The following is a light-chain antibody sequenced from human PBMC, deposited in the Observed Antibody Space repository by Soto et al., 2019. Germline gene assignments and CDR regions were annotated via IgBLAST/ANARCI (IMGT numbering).Light chain of an antibody. CDR2: DVS. V-gene: IGLV2-14*01. CDR3: GSYASSSTLYV. CDR1: SSDFGCYNY. J-gene: IGLJ1*01. Sequence: QAVVTQPASLSGSPGQSITLSCTGTSSDFGCYNYVSWYQQHSGKAPKLMIYDVSNRPSGVSNRFSGSKSGNTASLTISGLQAEDEADYYCGSYASSSTLYVFGTGTKVTVL.